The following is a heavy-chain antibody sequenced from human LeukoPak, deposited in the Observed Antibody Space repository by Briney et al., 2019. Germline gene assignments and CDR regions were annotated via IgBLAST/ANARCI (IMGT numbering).Heavy chain of an antibody. Sequence: GGSLRLSCAASGFTFSSYWMHWVRHAPGKGLVWVSRINTDGSSTNYADSVKGRFTISRDNAKNTLYLQVDSLRAEDTAVYYCAKERYYYDSSGYYLDYWGQGTLVTVSS. CDR2: INTDGSST. V-gene: IGHV3-74*01. CDR1: GFTFSSYW. J-gene: IGHJ4*02. D-gene: IGHD3-22*01. CDR3: AKERYYYDSSGYYLDY.